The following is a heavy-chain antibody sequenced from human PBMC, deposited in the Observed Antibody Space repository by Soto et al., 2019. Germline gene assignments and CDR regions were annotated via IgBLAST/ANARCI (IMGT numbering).Heavy chain of an antibody. J-gene: IGHJ6*02. Sequence: QVQLVQSGAEVKKPGASVKVSCKASGYTFTDYYIHWVRQAPEQGLEWMGWINPNSGGTSYPHKFQGRVTMTRVTSITTAYMELRSLRSDDTALYYCAKDANIVVVPAATGGMDVWGQGTTITVSS. D-gene: IGHD2-2*01. CDR2: INPNSGGT. CDR1: GYTFTDYY. V-gene: IGHV1-2*02. CDR3: AKDANIVVVPAATGGMDV.